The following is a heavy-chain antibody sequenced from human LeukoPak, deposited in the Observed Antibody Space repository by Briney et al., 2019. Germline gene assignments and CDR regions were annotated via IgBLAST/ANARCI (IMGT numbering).Heavy chain of an antibody. D-gene: IGHD2-2*01. CDR1: GFTVSSNY. J-gene: IGHJ4*02. CDR2: IYSGGST. Sequence: GGSLRLSCAASGFTVSSNYMSWVRQAPGKGLEWVSVIYSGGSTYYADSVKGRFTISRDNSKNTLYLQMNSLRAEDTAVYYCARERCSSTSCYGDYWGQGTLSPSPQ. V-gene: IGHV3-66*02. CDR3: ARERCSSTSCYGDY.